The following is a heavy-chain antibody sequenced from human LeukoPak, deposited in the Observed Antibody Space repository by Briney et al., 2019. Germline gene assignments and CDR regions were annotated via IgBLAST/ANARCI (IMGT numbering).Heavy chain of an antibody. CDR3: ARDNSVEDTAWWFDP. Sequence: ASVKVSCKASGYTFTGYYMHWARHPPGQGLEWMGIINPSGGSTSYAQKFQGRVTMNRDMSTSTDYMELSSLRSEDTAVYYCARDNSVEDTAWWFDPWGQGTLVTVSS. D-gene: IGHD4-23*01. V-gene: IGHV1-46*01. CDR1: GYTFTGYY. J-gene: IGHJ5*02. CDR2: INPSGGST.